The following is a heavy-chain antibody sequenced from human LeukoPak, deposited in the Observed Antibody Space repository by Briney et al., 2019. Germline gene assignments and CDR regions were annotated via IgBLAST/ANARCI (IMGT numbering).Heavy chain of an antibody. CDR2: IYYSGST. D-gene: IGHD6-6*01. V-gene: IGHV4-59*01. J-gene: IGHJ4*02. CDR1: GDSISSYY. Sequence: SETLSLTCTVSGDSISSYYWSWIRQPPGKEPEWIGYIYYSGSTNYNPSLKSRVTMSVDTSKNQFPLKLTSVTAADTALYYCARGYSSSSYYFDHWGPGILVTVSS. CDR3: ARGYSSSSYYFDH.